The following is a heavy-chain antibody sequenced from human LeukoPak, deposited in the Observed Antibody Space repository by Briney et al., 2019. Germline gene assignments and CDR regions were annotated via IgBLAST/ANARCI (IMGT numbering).Heavy chain of an antibody. CDR3: ARDIAAAAADPHYF. Sequence: GGSLRLSCAASGFTFSTYNMNWVRQAPGKGLEWVSSISPDSTSIYYADSLRGRFTISRDNAKNSLYLQMNSLRDEDTAVYYCARDIAAAAADPHYFWGQGTLVTVSS. V-gene: IGHV3-21*01. J-gene: IGHJ4*02. D-gene: IGHD6-13*01. CDR2: ISPDSTSI. CDR1: GFTFSTYN.